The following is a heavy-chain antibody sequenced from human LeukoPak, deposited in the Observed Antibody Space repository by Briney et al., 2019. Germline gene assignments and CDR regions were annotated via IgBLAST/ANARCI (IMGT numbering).Heavy chain of an antibody. V-gene: IGHV3-15*07. D-gene: IGHD1-7*01. CDR2: IASNTDGGTT. Sequence: PGGSLRLSCAASHFTFTNRWMNWVRRAPGKGLEWVGRIASNTDGGTTDYAAPVKGRFTISRDDSKNALYLQMNSLKTEDTALYYCTTRTTTTLYWGQGTLVTVSS. J-gene: IGHJ4*02. CDR1: HFTFTNRW. CDR3: TTRTTTTLY.